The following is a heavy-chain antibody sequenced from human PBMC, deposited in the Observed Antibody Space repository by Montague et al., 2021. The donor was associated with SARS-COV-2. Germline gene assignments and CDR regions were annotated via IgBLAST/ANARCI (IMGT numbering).Heavy chain of an antibody. D-gene: IGHD6-19*01. CDR3: ARDIAVAGLFDY. V-gene: IGHV4-61*02. CDR1: GGSISSGSYY. J-gene: IGHJ4*02. CDR2: ISISGST. Sequence: TLSLTCTVSGGSISSGSYYWSWIRQPAGKGLEWIVRISISGSTNYNPSLKSRVTISVDTSQNHFSLKLGSVTAADTAVYYCARDIAVAGLFDYWGQGTLVTVSS.